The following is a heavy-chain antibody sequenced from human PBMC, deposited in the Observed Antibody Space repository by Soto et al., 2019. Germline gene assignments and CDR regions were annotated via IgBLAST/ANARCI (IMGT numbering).Heavy chain of an antibody. Sequence: GGSLRLSCAASEFMIRIYAMSWVRQAPGNGLEWVSAISGSGGTTYYADSVKGRFTISRDNSKNRLYLQMNILRAEDTAVYYCAKDVLISPRAFDIWGQGTMVTVSS. CDR1: EFMIRIYA. CDR3: AKDVLISPRAFDI. CDR2: ISGSGGTT. V-gene: IGHV3-23*01. J-gene: IGHJ3*02. D-gene: IGHD3-16*01.